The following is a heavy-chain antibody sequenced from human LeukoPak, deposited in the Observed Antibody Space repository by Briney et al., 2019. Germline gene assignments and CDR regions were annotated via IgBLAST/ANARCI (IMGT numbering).Heavy chain of an antibody. Sequence: SEPLSVTCTVPDGSISSYYWNWIRQPPAKGLELIGFIYDSGSTNYNPSLYSRLTISVDTSKNQFSLKLTSVTAADTAVYYCARDRRGYGSFDSWGQGTLVTVSS. V-gene: IGHV4-59*01. CDR1: DGSISSYY. D-gene: IGHD5-18*01. CDR2: IYDSGST. CDR3: ARDRRGYGSFDS. J-gene: IGHJ4*02.